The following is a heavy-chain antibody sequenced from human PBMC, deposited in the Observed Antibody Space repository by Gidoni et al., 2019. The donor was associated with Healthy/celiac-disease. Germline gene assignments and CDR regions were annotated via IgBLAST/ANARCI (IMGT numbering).Heavy chain of an antibody. D-gene: IGHD6-13*01. CDR2: IRYDGSNK. CDR1: GFTFSSYG. Sequence: QVQLVESGGGVVQPGGSLRLSCAASGFTFSSYGRHWVRQAPGKGLEWVAFIRYDGSNKYYADSVKGRFTISRDNSKNTLYLQMNSLRAEDTAVYYCANLEERAAAGSIAFDIWGQGTMVTVSS. V-gene: IGHV3-30*02. J-gene: IGHJ3*02. CDR3: ANLEERAAAGSIAFDI.